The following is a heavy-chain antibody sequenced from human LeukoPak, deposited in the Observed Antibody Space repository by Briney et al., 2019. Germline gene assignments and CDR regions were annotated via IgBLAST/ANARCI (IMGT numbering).Heavy chain of an antibody. CDR1: GFTFSSYA. CDR3: ARGDVRTTWIHLWY. J-gene: IGHJ4*02. V-gene: IGHV3-30-3*01. D-gene: IGHD5-18*01. Sequence: GGSLRLSCAASGFTFSSYAMHWVRQAPGKGLEWVAVVSYDGSNKYYADFVKGQVTISRDNSKNTLYLQMNSLRAEDTAVFYCARGDVRTTWIHLWYWGQGTLVTVSS. CDR2: VSYDGSNK.